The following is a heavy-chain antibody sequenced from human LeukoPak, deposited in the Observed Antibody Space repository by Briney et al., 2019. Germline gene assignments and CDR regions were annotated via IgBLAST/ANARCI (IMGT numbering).Heavy chain of an antibody. CDR2: INPNSGAT. J-gene: IGHJ3*02. D-gene: IGHD6-13*01. CDR3: AKVVYSSNWYGKYAFDI. V-gene: IGHV1-2*02. CDR1: EYSFTGYY. Sequence: GASVKVSCKASEYSFTGYYMYWVRQAPGQGLEWMGWINPNSGATNNAQKFQGRVTMTRDTSISTAYMELSRLGSDDTAVYYCAKVVYSSNWYGKYAFDIWGQGTMVTVSS.